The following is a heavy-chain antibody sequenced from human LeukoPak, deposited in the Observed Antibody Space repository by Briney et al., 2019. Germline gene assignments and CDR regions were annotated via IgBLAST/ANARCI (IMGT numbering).Heavy chain of an antibody. V-gene: IGHV3-20*01. CDR1: GFTFDDYG. J-gene: IGHJ6*02. D-gene: IGHD2/OR15-2a*01. CDR2: INWNGGST. CDR3: ARDNIRYYYGMDV. Sequence: GGSLRLSCAASGFTFDDYGMSWVRHAPGKGLEWVSGINWNGGSTGYADSVKGRFTISRDNAKNSLYLQMNSLRAEDTALYHCARDNIRYYYGMDVWGQGTTVTVSS.